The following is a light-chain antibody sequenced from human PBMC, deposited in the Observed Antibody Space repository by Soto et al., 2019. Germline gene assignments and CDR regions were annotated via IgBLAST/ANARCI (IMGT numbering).Light chain of an antibody. CDR1: QSVETC. V-gene: IGKV3-15*01. CDR3: QQYHAWPPGT. Sequence: DIVMTQSPAILSVSPGERATLSCRASQSVETCLAWFQHKAGQAPRLLIFGASTRAAGVPARFSGGGSGTEFTLTIDSLRSEDFAFYFCQQYHAWPPGTFGGGNKVEIK. J-gene: IGKJ4*01. CDR2: GAS.